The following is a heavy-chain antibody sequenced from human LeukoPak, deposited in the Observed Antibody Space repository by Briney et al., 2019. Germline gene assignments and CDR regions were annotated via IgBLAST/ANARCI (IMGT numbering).Heavy chain of an antibody. CDR3: ARAGFGSGSYQTLKYNWFDP. CDR1: GGSFSGYY. Sequence: SETLSLTCAVYGGSFSGYYWSWIRQPPGKGLEWIGEINHSGSTNYNPSLKSRVTMSVDTSKNQFSLKLSSGTAADTAVYYCARAGFGSGSYQTLKYNWFDPWGQGTLVTVSS. CDR2: INHSGST. J-gene: IGHJ5*02. V-gene: IGHV4-34*01. D-gene: IGHD3-10*01.